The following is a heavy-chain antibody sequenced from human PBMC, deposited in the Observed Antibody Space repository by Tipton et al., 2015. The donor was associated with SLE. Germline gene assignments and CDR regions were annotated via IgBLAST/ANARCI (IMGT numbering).Heavy chain of an antibody. V-gene: IGHV4-31*03. Sequence: TLSLTCTVSGGSISSGDYYWSWIRQHPGRGLEWIGYIYYSGSTYYNPSLKSRVTISVDTSKNQFSLKPSSVTAADTAVYYCARDVTGDGLDWGQGTLVTVSS. CDR2: IYYSGST. CDR3: ARDVTGDGLD. D-gene: IGHD3-16*01. CDR1: GGSISSGDYY. J-gene: IGHJ4*02.